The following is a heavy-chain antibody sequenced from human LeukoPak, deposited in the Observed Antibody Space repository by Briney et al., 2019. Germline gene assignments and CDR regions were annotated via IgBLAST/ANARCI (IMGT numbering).Heavy chain of an antibody. CDR2: IYSGGNK. Sequence: PGGSLRLSCAASGFSVSSSYMSWVRQAPGKGLEWVSVIYSGGNKYYADFVKGRFTISRDNFKNSLILQMTSLSAEDTALYYCVYGDFVRTVNYFDYWGQGTLVTVSS. CDR1: GFSVSSSY. D-gene: IGHD4-17*01. J-gene: IGHJ4*02. V-gene: IGHV3-66*01. CDR3: VYGDFVRTVNYFDY.